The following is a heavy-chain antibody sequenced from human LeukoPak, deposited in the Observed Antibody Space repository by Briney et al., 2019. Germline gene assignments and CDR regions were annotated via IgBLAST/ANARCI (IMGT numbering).Heavy chain of an antibody. Sequence: GGSLRLSCAASGFTVSSSYMSWVRQAPGKGLEWVSVIYSGGSTYYADSVKGRFTISRDNSKNTLYLQMNSLRAEDTAVYYCARGGVGLLIIPGWEYDNYGLDVWGQGTTVTVSS. J-gene: IGHJ6*02. CDR3: ARGGVGLLIIPGWEYDNYGLDV. V-gene: IGHV3-53*01. CDR1: GFTVSSSY. CDR2: IYSGGST. D-gene: IGHD3/OR15-3a*01.